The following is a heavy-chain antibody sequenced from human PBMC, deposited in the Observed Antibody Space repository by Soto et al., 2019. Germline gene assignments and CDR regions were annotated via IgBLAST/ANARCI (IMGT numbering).Heavy chain of an antibody. J-gene: IGHJ6*02. Sequence: GESLKISCKGSGYSFTSYWIGWVRQMPGKGLEWMGIIYPGDSDTRYSPSFQGQVTISADKSISTAYLQWSSLKASDTAMYYCARHFRSSSSAYYGMDVWGQGTTVTVSS. CDR2: IYPGDSDT. D-gene: IGHD6-6*01. CDR1: GYSFTSYW. V-gene: IGHV5-51*01. CDR3: ARHFRSSSSAYYGMDV.